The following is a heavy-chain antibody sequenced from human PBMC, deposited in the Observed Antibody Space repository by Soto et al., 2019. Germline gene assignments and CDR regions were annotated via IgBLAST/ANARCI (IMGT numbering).Heavy chain of an antibody. CDR1: GYSFTSYW. CDR2: IYPGDSDT. CDR3: ARHVFPGAGSGSYYYYYYYYMDV. V-gene: IGHV5-51*01. Sequence: GESLKISCKGSGYSFTSYWIGWVRQMPGKGLEWMGIIYPGDSDTRYSPSFQGQVTISADKSISTAYLQWSSLKASDTAMYYCARHVFPGAGSGSYYYYYYYYMDVWGKGTTVTVSS. D-gene: IGHD3-10*01. J-gene: IGHJ6*03.